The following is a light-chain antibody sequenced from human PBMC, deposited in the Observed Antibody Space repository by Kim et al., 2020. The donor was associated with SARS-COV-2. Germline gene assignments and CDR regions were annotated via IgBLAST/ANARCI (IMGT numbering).Light chain of an antibody. CDR2: GAS. J-gene: IGKJ1*01. CDR1: QSVTSTS. Sequence: PGERATLSCRASQSVTSTSLAWYQQKPGQAPRLLIYGASTGATGIPDRFSGSGSGTDFTLTISRLEPEDFAVYYCHQYATSPWTFGQGTKLEI. CDR3: HQYATSPWT. V-gene: IGKV3-20*01.